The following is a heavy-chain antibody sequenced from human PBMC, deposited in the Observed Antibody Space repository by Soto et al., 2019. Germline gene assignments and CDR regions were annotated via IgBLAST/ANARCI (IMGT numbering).Heavy chain of an antibody. D-gene: IGHD6-19*01. J-gene: IGHJ5*01. CDR2: INHSGST. CDR3: ARGISLYSSGPTGSSDS. V-gene: IGHV4-34*01. Sequence: SETLSLTCAVYGGSFSGYYWSWIRQPPGKGLEWIGEINHSGSTNYNPSLKSRVTISVDTSKNQFSLKLSSVTAADTAVYYCARGISLYSSGPTGSSDSWCQGPLVTLSS. CDR1: GGSFSGYY.